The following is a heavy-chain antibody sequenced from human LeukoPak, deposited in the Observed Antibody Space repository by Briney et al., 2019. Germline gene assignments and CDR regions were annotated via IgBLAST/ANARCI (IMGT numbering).Heavy chain of an antibody. V-gene: IGHV5-51*01. CDR1: GYSFTNYW. D-gene: IGHD3-16*01. CDR2: IYSGDSDT. Sequence: GESLKISCKGSGYSFTNYWIAWVRQMPGKGLEWMGLIYSGDSDTRYSPSFKGQVTISADKSISTAWLQWSSLKASDTAMYYCARVYGGIDYWGQGTLVTVSS. CDR3: ARVYGGIDY. J-gene: IGHJ4*02.